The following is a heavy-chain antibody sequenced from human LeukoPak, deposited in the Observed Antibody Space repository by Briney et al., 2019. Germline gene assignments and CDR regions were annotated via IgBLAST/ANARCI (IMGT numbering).Heavy chain of an antibody. CDR1: GGSISSYY. CDR2: IYTSGST. J-gene: IGHJ6*03. V-gene: IGHV4-4*07. D-gene: IGHD6-19*01. Sequence: SETLSLTCTVSGGSISSYYWSWIRQPAGKGLEWIGRIYTSGSTNYNPSLKSRVTMSVDTSKNQFSLKLSSVTAADTAVYYCARDLTGSGWPKYYYYYMDVWGKGTPVTVSS. CDR3: ARDLTGSGWPKYYYYYMDV.